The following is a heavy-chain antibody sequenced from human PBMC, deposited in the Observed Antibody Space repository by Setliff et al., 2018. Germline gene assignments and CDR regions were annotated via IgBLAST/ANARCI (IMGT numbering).Heavy chain of an antibody. Sequence: ASVKVSCKASGGTFSSYAISWVRQAPGQGLEWMGGLIPMFGTPGYAQKFQDRVTITTDESTSTAYMELNSLTSEDTAVYYCARSPALLGIVYLDPWGQGTRVTVS. D-gene: IGHD2-15*01. V-gene: IGHV1-69*05. CDR1: GGTFSSYA. J-gene: IGHJ5*02. CDR2: LIPMFGTP. CDR3: ARSPALLGIVYLDP.